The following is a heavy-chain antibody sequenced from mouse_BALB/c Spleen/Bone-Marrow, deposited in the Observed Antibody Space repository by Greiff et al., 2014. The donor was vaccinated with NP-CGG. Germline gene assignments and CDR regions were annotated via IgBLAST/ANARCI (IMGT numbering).Heavy chain of an antibody. J-gene: IGHJ4*01. CDR3: ARSTMITTGYYYAMDY. V-gene: IGHV5-17*02. D-gene: IGHD2-4*01. Sequence: EVKLMESGGGLVQPGGSRKVSCAASGFTFSSFGMHWVRQAPEKGLEWVAYISSGSSTIYYADTVKGRFTISRDNPKNNLFLQMTSLRSEDTAMYYCARSTMITTGYYYAMDYWGQGTSVTVSS. CDR1: GFTFSSFG. CDR2: ISSGSSTI.